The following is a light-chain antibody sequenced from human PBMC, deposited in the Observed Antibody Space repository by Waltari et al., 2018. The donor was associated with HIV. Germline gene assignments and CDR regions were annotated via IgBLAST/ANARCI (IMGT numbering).Light chain of an antibody. CDR2: DAY. CDR1: QTVTNK. V-gene: IGKV1-39*01. CDR3: QQSYLSPLT. Sequence: DVQMTQSPSSLSASVGDSITITCRASQTVTNKVNWYQQKPGKAPKVLIFDAYSLQSGVPSRFSGSGSGTDFTLSIYSLQPDDFASYFCQQSYLSPLTFGPGTKVDIK. J-gene: IGKJ3*01.